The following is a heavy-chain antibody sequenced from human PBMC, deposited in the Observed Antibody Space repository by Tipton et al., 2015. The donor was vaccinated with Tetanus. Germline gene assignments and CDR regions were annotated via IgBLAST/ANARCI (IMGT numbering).Heavy chain of an antibody. CDR3: ARALKQGANWFDP. CDR1: GGSMSNNY. J-gene: IGHJ5*02. V-gene: IGHV4-59*12. D-gene: IGHD3-16*01. Sequence: TLSLTCTVSGGSMSNNYWSWIRQPPGKGLEWIAYIFHSGSTNYSPSLKSRVTISLDTSKNRFSLKLTSVTAADTAIYYCARALKQGANWFDPWGQGTLVTVSS. CDR2: IFHSGST.